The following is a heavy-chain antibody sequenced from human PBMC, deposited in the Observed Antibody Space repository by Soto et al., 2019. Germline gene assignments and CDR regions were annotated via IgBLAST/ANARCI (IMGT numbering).Heavy chain of an antibody. V-gene: IGHV4-38-2*01. Sequence: SETLSLTCAVSGYSISSGYYWGWIRQPPGKGLEWIGSIYHSGSTYYNPSLKSRVTISVDTSKNQFSLKLSSVTAADTAVYYCARGQWLDWFDPWGQGTLVTVSS. CDR2: IYHSGST. CDR1: GYSISSGYY. CDR3: ARGQWLDWFDP. D-gene: IGHD6-19*01. J-gene: IGHJ5*02.